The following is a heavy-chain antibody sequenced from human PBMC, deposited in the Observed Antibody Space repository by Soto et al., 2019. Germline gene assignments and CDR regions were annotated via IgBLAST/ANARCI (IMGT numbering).Heavy chain of an antibody. CDR2: ISAYNGDT. CDR1: GYIFTIYG. J-gene: IGHJ4*02. D-gene: IGHD3-22*01. CDR3: ARDHFPPGYDGSGYEQFDH. V-gene: IGHV1-18*01. Sequence: ASVKVSCKASGYIFTIYGISWVRQAPGQGLEWMGWISAYNGDTKYAQKLQGRVTMTTDTSTSTAYMELMSLRSDDTAVYYCARDHFPPGYDGSGYEQFDHWGQGTLVTVSS.